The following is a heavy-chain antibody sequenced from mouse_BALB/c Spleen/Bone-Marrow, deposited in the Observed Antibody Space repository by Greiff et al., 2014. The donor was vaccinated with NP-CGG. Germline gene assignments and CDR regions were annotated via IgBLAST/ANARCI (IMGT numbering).Heavy chain of an antibody. Sequence: VHLVESGAELVRPGSSVKISCKASGYAFSSYWMNWVKQRPGQGLGWIGQIYPGDGDTNYNGKFKGKATLTADKSSSTAYMQLSSLTFEDSAVYFCARGVPMDYWGQGTSVTVSS. J-gene: IGHJ4*01. CDR2: IYPGDGDT. V-gene: IGHV1-80*01. CDR3: ARGVPMDY. CDR1: GYAFSSYW.